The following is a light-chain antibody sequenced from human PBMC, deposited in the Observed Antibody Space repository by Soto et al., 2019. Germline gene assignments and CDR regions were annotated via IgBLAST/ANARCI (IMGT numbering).Light chain of an antibody. CDR1: QRISSW. CDR3: QEYNSYGT. CDR2: DAS. V-gene: IGKV1-5*01. Sequence: DIQMTQSPSTLSASVGDRVTITCRASQRISSWLAWYQQKSGKAPKLLIYDASSLEGRVPSRFSGSGSGTDFTLTISSLQADDFATYYCQEYNSYGTFGQGTKVDIK. J-gene: IGKJ1*01.